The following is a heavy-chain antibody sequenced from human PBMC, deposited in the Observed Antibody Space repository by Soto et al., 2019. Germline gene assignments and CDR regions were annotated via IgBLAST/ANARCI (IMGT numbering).Heavy chain of an antibody. CDR3: TTGSVEGY. CDR1: GFTISGAW. Sequence: EVQLVESGAGLVKPGGSLRLSCAASGFTISGAWMNWVRQAPGKGLEWVGRIKTKTQGETTDYAAPVKGRFTISRDDSENTLSLHMNSLKIEDTAVYYCTTGSVEGYWGQGTLVTVSS. CDR2: IKTKTQGETT. D-gene: IGHD1-26*01. J-gene: IGHJ4*02. V-gene: IGHV3-15*07.